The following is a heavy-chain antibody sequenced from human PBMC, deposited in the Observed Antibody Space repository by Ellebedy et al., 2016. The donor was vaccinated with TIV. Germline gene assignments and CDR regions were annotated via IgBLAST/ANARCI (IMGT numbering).Heavy chain of an antibody. D-gene: IGHD2-2*01. J-gene: IGHJ6*03. Sequence: GGSLRLSXKGSGYSFTSYWIGWVRQMPGKGLEWMGIIYPGDSDTRYSPSFQGQVTISADKSISTAYLQWSSLKASDTAMYYCARHGPYCSSTSCYGDYYYYYMDVWGKGTTVTVSS. CDR1: GYSFTSYW. CDR2: IYPGDSDT. V-gene: IGHV5-51*01. CDR3: ARHGPYCSSTSCYGDYYYYYMDV.